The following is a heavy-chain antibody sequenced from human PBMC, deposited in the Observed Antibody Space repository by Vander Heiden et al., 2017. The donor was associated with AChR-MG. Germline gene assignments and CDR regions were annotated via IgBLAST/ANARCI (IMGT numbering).Heavy chain of an antibody. J-gene: IGHJ4*01. CDR2: VAPNLGKA. V-gene: IGHV1-69*09. D-gene: IGHD1-20*01. CDR3: ASSHGGKWNLDH. CDR1: GGTFRSYV. Sequence: QVQLVQSGAEVKKPGSSVKVSCKASGGTFRSYVISWVRQAPGQGLEWMGRVAPNLGKANHGQKFQGRVTVTAEQSTRKAYKEGSRLESKDTAVEYCASSHGGKWNLDHWGQGTLVTVPS.